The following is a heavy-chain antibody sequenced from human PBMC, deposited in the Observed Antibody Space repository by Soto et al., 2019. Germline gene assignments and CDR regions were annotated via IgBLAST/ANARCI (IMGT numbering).Heavy chain of an antibody. Sequence: SQTLSLTCGVSRGSVTRCSWWHWVRQSPGKGLERIGEIYHAGSSTSNPSFQSRISILLDKPKHSCSLRLTSVTAADAAIYFSSRGPSIRCDFDVWARGITDTVSS. CDR2: IYHAGSS. J-gene: IGHJ3*01. V-gene: IGHV4-4*02. CDR1: RGSVTRCSW. D-gene: IGHD3-3*02. CDR3: SRGPSIRCDFDV.